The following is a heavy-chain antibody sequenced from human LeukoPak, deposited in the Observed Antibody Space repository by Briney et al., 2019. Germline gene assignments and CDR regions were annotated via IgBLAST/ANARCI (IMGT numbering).Heavy chain of an antibody. CDR3: ARGDFWSGYLHDY. J-gene: IGHJ4*02. CDR1: GGSISSDY. Sequence: SETLSLTCTVSGGSISSDYWSWIRQPPGKGLEWIGYIYYSGSTNYNPSLKSRVTISVDTSKNQFSLKLSSVTAADTAVYYCARGDFWSGYLHDYWGQGTLVTVSS. V-gene: IGHV4-59*01. CDR2: IYYSGST. D-gene: IGHD3-3*01.